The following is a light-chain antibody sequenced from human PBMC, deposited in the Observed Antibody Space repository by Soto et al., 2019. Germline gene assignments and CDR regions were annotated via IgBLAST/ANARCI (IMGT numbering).Light chain of an antibody. J-gene: IGKJ2*01. CDR3: QQYNNWPPDT. Sequence: EIILTQSPASLSVSPGERATLSCRASQSVNNNLAWYQQKRGQAPRLLIYGASTRATGIPGRFRGSGSGTEFTLTITSLQSEDFAGYFCQQYNNWPPDTFGQGTNLEIK. CDR2: GAS. V-gene: IGKV3-15*01. CDR1: QSVNNN.